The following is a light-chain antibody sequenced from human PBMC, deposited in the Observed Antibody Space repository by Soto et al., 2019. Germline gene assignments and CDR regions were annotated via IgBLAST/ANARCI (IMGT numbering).Light chain of an antibody. J-gene: IGKJ1*01. V-gene: IGKV3-15*01. CDR2: GAS. CDR1: QSVSSN. CDR3: QQYNNWPRT. Sequence: EIVMTQAPATLSVSPGEGANLSCRASQSVSSNLAWYQQKPGQAPRLLIYGASTRATGIPARFSGSGSGTEFTLTISSLQSEDFAVYYCQQYNNWPRTFGQGTKVDI.